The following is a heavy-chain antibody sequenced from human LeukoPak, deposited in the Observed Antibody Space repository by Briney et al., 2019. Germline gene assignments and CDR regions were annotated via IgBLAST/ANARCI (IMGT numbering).Heavy chain of an antibody. CDR1: GGSFSGYY. D-gene: IGHD6-13*01. CDR3: ARAPSWYPYNWFDL. V-gene: IGHV4-34*01. CDR2: INHSGST. J-gene: IGHJ5*02. Sequence: SETLSLTCAVYGGSFSGYYWSWIRQPPGKGLEWIGEINHSGSTNYNPSLKSRVTISVDTSKNQFSLKLSSVTAADTAVYYCARAPSWYPYNWFDLWGQGTLVTVSS.